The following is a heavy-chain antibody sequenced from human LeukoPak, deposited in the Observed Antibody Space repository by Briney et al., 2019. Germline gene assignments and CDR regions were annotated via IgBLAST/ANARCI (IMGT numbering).Heavy chain of an antibody. Sequence: SETLSLTCAVYGGSFSGYYWSWIRQPPGKGLEWIGEINHSGSTNYNPSLKSRVTISVDTSKNQFSLKLSSVTAADTAVYYCATNPFYYVSSGYYSSWGQGTLVTVSS. D-gene: IGHD3-22*01. CDR1: GGSFSGYY. CDR3: ATNPFYYVSSGYYSS. V-gene: IGHV4-34*01. J-gene: IGHJ5*02. CDR2: INHSGST.